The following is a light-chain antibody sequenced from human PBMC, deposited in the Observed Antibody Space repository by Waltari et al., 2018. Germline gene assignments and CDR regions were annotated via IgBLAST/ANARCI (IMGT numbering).Light chain of an antibody. Sequence: EIVMTPSPATLSVSPGERASISCRASQSISSNLAWYQQRPGQAPRLLIYGASTRATGIPARFSGSGSGTEFTLTISSLQSEDFAVYYCQHYHNWPVTFGQGTRLEIK. V-gene: IGKV3-15*01. CDR3: QHYHNWPVT. J-gene: IGKJ5*01. CDR1: QSISSN. CDR2: GAS.